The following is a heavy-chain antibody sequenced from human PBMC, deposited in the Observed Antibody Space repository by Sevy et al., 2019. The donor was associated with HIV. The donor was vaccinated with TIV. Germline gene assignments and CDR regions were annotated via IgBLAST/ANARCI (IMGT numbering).Heavy chain of an antibody. J-gene: IGHJ4*02. CDR1: GFTFSNFW. V-gene: IGHV3-7*01. Sequence: GGSLRLSCAASGFTFSNFWMIWVRQAPGKGPEWVANINQDGGEKNYVDSVKGRFTISRDNVKNSLYLQMNSLRAEDTAVYYCTRGRTWPDYWGQGTLVTVSS. CDR2: INQDGGEK. CDR3: TRGRTWPDY.